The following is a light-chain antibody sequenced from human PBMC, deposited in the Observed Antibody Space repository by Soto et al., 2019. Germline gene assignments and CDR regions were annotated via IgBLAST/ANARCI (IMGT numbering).Light chain of an antibody. CDR1: QGVTTN. V-gene: IGKV3-15*01. CDR2: DVS. CDR3: QQYNNWPPWT. Sequence: IVMTQSIDSLSVSPRDRLTIYCRSGQGVTTNFAWYQQKSGQSPRLLIYDVSTRATGVPARFSGTGSETDFTLTISGLQSEDFAVYYCQQYNNWPPWTFGQGTKVDIK. J-gene: IGKJ1*01.